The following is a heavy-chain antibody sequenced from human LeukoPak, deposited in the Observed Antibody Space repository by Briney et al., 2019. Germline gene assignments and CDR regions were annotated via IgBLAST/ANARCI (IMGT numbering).Heavy chain of an antibody. CDR1: SGSISSYF. CDR3: ARFIDEIDNWFDP. D-gene: IGHD3-16*02. V-gene: IGHV4-59*01. CDR2: ISYSGST. Sequence: SETLSLTCTVSSGSISSYFWSWMRQPPGKGLEWIGYISYSGSTNYNPSLKSRVTISVDTSKSQFSLKLSSVTAADTAVYYCARFIDEIDNWFDPWGQGTLVTVSS. J-gene: IGHJ5*02.